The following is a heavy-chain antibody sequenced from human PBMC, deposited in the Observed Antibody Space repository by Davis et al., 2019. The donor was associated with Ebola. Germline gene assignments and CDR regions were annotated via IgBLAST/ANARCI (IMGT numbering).Heavy chain of an antibody. J-gene: IGHJ5*02. CDR1: GGSISSHY. Sequence: PSETLSLTCTVSGGSISSHYWSWIRQPPGKGLEWIGYIYYSASTNYNPSLKSRVTISVDTSKNQFSLKLSSVTAADTAVYYCARDTHDILVGFDPWGQGTLVTVSS. D-gene: IGHD3-9*01. CDR2: IYYSAST. V-gene: IGHV4-59*11. CDR3: ARDTHDILVGFDP.